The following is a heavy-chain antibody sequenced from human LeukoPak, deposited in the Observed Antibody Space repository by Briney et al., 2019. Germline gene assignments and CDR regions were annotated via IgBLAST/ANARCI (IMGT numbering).Heavy chain of an antibody. D-gene: IGHD2-15*01. CDR2: LILIFGTA. J-gene: IGHJ5*02. CDR1: EGPSCSYA. V-gene: IGHV1-69*05. CDR3: ARVSGYCSGGSCYYWFDP. Sequence: SQAFEGPSCSYAFCGLRRPPAKGLGGWGGLILIFGTANYAKKFQGRVTITTDESTSTAYMELSSLRCEDSAVYYCARVSGYCSGGSCYYWFDPWGQGTLVTVSS.